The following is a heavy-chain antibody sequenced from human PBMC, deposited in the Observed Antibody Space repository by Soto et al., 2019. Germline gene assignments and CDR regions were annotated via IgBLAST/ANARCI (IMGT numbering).Heavy chain of an antibody. D-gene: IGHD6-19*01. CDR3: AIGPRMWLAGGGY. J-gene: IGHJ4*02. CDR1: GGSFSGYY. V-gene: IGHV4-34*01. CDR2: INHSGIT. Sequence: SETLSLTCAVYGGSFSGYYWSWIRQPPGKGLEWLGEINHSGITDYNPSLKSRITISIDTSKKQFSLKLNSVTAADTAVYYCAIGPRMWLAGGGYWGQGTQVTVSS.